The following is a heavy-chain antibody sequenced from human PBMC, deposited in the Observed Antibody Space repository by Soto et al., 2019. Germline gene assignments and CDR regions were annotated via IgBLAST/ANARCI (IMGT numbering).Heavy chain of an antibody. Sequence: TLYLICTVPCCAFSGPNYYWALIPQPPGKVLEWIGSIFFNGGAYYTPSLESRVTISVYTSKKKLSLRLNSVTAADTAVYYCARHACGSCSGGTNSPLDYWGQG. CDR1: CCAFSGPNYY. J-gene: IGHJ4*02. V-gene: IGHV4-39*01. CDR3: ARHACGSCSGGTNSPLDY. D-gene: IGHD2-15*01. CDR2: IFFNGGA.